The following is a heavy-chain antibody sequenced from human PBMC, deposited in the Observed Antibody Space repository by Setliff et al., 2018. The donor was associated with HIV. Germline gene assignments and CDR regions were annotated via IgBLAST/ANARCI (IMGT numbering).Heavy chain of an antibody. V-gene: IGHV1-8*02. J-gene: IGHJ3*02. CDR1: GRTFTSYA. D-gene: IGHD2-15*01. Sequence: ASVKVSCKASGRTFTSYAINWVRQAPGQGLEWMGWMNPNSGNTGYEQKFQGRVTMTRNTSISTAYMELNSLMSEDTAVYFCAIRREVVVATTRRGLDIWGQGTRATAS. CDR2: MNPNSGNT. CDR3: AIRREVVVATTRRGLDI.